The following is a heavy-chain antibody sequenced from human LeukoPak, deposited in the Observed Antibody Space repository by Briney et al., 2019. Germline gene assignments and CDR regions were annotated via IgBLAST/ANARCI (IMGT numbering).Heavy chain of an antibody. D-gene: IGHD3-3*01. Sequence: SETLSLTCAVYGGSFSGYYWSWIRQPPGKGLEWIGEINHSGSTNYNPSLKSRVTISVDTSKNQFSLKLSSVTAADTAVYYCARGVKLRFVEWLPEGKYYYYYYTDVWGKGTTVTVSS. CDR3: ARGVKLRFVEWLPEGKYYYYYYTDV. V-gene: IGHV4-34*01. CDR1: GGSFSGYY. J-gene: IGHJ6*03. CDR2: INHSGST.